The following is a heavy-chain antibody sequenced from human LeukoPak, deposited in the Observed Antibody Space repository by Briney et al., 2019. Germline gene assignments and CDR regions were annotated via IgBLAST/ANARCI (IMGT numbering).Heavy chain of an antibody. Sequence: GGSLRLSCAASGFTLSNYWMHWVRQGPGKGLVWVSRINTDGTNADYADSVRGRFTISRDNARNTLYLQMNSLRADDTAVYYCARDSPWLPDPYWGQGTLVTVSS. CDR3: ARDSPWLPDPY. V-gene: IGHV3-74*01. D-gene: IGHD5-24*01. J-gene: IGHJ4*02. CDR2: INTDGTNA. CDR1: GFTLSNYW.